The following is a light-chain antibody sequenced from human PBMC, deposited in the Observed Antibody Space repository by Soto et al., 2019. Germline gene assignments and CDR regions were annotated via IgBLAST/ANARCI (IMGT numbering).Light chain of an antibody. V-gene: IGLV2-14*03. CDR2: DVV. CDR3: NSYTSGSTYV. Sequence: QSALTQPASVSGSPGQSITISCTGTSSDVGGFNSVSWYQLRPGTAPKLILYDVVDRPSGVSYRFSGSKSGNTASLTISGLQAEDEADYYCNSYTSGSTYVFGTGTKVTVL. CDR1: SSDVGGFNS. J-gene: IGLJ1*01.